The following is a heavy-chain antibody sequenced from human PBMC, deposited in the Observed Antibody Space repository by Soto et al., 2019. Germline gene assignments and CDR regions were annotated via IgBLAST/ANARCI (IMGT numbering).Heavy chain of an antibody. CDR2: IYTGAIT. CDR1: GFTVSSHH. V-gene: IGHV3-53*01. CDR3: AGDCIDTSIYAALGA. Sequence: EVQLVESGGGLIQPGGSLRLSCAPSGFTVSSHHMSWVRQAPGKGLEWVSFIYTGAITYYADSVRGRFTVSRDNYKNTLYLQMNSLRVEDTAFYYGAGDCIDTSIYAALGAWGQGTQVTVSS. D-gene: IGHD2-2*01. J-gene: IGHJ5*02.